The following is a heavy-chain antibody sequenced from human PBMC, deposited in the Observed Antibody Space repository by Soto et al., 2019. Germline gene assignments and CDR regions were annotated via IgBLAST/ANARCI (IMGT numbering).Heavy chain of an antibody. Sequence: QVQLVQSGAEVKMPGSSVRVSCKASGGSFSNYAISWVRQAPGQGLEWMGGIIPMFGIGNYVEKFLGRVTITADESTSTSHMELSSLRSEDTAVYFCARAYRENYFYAMDVWGQGTTVTVSS. J-gene: IGHJ6*02. D-gene: IGHD1-26*01. CDR2: IIPMFGIG. CDR1: GGSFSNYA. CDR3: ARAYRENYFYAMDV. V-gene: IGHV1-69*01.